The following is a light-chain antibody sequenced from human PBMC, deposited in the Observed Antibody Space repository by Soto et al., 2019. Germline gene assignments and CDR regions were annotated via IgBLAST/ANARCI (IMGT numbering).Light chain of an antibody. J-gene: IGKJ2*01. CDR2: DAS. V-gene: IGKV3-11*01. CDR1: QSVSTY. CDR3: QQRSNWPPLYT. Sequence: EIVLTQSPATLSLSPGERATLSCRASQSVSTYLAWYQHKPGHAPRLLIYDASNRATGIPARFSGSGSGTDCTLTISSLEPEDFAVYYGQQRSNWPPLYTFGQGTKLEIK.